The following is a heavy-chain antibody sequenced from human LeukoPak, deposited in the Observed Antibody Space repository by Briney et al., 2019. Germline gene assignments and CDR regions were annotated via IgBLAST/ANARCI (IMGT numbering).Heavy chain of an antibody. V-gene: IGHV1-69*13. J-gene: IGHJ4*02. CDR2: IIPIFGTA. CDR3: ARSAWLQSLFDY. D-gene: IGHD5-24*01. Sequence: SVKVSCKASGGTFSSYAISWVRQAPGQGLEWMGGIIPIFGTANYAQKFQGRVTITADEYTSTAYMELSSLRSEDTAVYYCARSAWLQSLFDYWGQGTLVTVSS. CDR1: GGTFSSYA.